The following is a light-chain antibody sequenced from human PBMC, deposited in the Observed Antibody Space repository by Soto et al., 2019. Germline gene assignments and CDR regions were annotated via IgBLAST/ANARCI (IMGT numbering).Light chain of an antibody. J-gene: IGKJ1*01. CDR3: QQYYDNPRT. V-gene: IGKV4-1*01. CDR1: QSLLYGSSNENY. Sequence: DIVMTQSPDSLAVSLGERATIDCKSSQSLLYGSSNENYSAWYQQKPGQPPKLLIHWASTRESGVPDRFSGSGSGTDFTLTISSLQAEDVAVYYCQQYYDNPRTFGQGTKVEIK. CDR2: WAS.